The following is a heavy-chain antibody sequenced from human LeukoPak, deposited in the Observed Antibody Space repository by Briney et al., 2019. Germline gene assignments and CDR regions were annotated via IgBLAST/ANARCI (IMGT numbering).Heavy chain of an antibody. CDR2: INWNGGST. D-gene: IGHD3-10*01. CDR3: ARGARGVSGYYFDH. V-gene: IGHV3-20*04. CDR1: GFTFDDYG. Sequence: GGSLRLSCAASGFTFDDYGMSWVRQAPGKGLEWVSGINWNGGSTGYANSVKGRFTISRDNAKNSLYLQMNSLRAEDTALYYCARGARGVSGYYFDHRGQGTLVTVSS. J-gene: IGHJ4*02.